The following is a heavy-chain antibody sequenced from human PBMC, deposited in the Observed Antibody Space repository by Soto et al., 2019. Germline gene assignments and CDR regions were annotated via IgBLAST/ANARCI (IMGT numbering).Heavy chain of an antibody. D-gene: IGHD2-2*02. V-gene: IGHV3-74*01. Sequence: GGSLRLSCAASGFTFGSQWMHWVRQAPGKGLVWVSRIKSDGSSTTYADSVKGRFTISRDNAKNTLYLQMNNLRVEDTAVYYCASGRPSSGIICYSCYGMDVWGQGTTVTVSS. CDR2: IKSDGSST. J-gene: IGHJ6*02. CDR3: ASGRPSSGIICYSCYGMDV. CDR1: GFTFGSQW.